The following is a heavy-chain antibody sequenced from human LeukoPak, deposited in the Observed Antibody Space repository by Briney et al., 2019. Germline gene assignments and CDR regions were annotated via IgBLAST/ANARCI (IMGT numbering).Heavy chain of an antibody. Sequence: SETLSLTCTVSGGSITTRSYYWGWIRQPPGTGLEWIGSMHHSGSTYYNPSLKSRVTTSVDTSKNQFSLKLSSVTAADTAVYYCARDPGAYYDSSGYLNWFDPWGQGTLVTVSS. CDR3: ARDPGAYYDSSGYLNWFDP. CDR2: MHHSGST. D-gene: IGHD3-22*01. J-gene: IGHJ5*02. V-gene: IGHV4-39*07. CDR1: GGSITTRSYY.